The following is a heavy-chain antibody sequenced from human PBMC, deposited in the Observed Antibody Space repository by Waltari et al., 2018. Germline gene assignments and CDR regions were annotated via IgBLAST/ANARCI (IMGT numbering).Heavy chain of an antibody. CDR3: AKDRHQLIEEGFLLALDP. J-gene: IGHJ5*02. CDR1: GYIFTNYG. D-gene: IGHD2-2*01. Sequence: QVQLVQSGAEVKKPGASLKVSCKASGYIFTNYGISWVRQAPGQGLEWMGWGSGNNGHTNFAQKFRGRLTMAKDTSTNTVYMELSRLTSADTAVYYCAKDRHQLIEEGFLLALDPWGQGTLVTVSS. CDR2: GSGNNGHT. V-gene: IGHV1-18*04.